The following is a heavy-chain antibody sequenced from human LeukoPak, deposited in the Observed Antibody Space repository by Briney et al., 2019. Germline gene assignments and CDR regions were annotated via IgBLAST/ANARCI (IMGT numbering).Heavy chain of an antibody. V-gene: IGHV4-34*01. CDR1: GEPFSGYY. D-gene: IGHD3-3*01. CDR3: ARLVPERFFQLNPEGYYDY. CDR2: INRNGNT. Sequence: SETLSLTCVISGEPFSGYYWGWIRQPPGKGLELIGEINRNGNTDYNPSLKSRVSMSIDTSKNQFSLKLISVTAADTAVYYCARLVPERFFQLNPEGYYDYWGQGILVTVSS. J-gene: IGHJ4*02.